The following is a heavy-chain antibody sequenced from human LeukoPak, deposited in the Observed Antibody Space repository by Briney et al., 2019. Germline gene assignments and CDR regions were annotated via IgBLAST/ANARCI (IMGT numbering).Heavy chain of an antibody. D-gene: IGHD6-19*01. V-gene: IGHV4-38-2*02. J-gene: IGHJ5*02. Sequence: NASETLSLTCTVSGVSVSTTYNWGWVRRPPGKGLEWIGYIYHSGSTYYNPSLKSRVTISVDRSKNQFSLKLSSVTAADTAVYYCARVRLAHNWFDPWGQGTLVTVSS. CDR2: IYHSGST. CDR1: GVSVSTTYN. CDR3: ARVRLAHNWFDP.